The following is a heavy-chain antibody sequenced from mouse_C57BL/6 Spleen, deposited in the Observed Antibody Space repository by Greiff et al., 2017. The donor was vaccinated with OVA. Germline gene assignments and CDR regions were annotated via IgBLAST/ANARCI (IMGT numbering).Heavy chain of an antibody. Sequence: EVQLVESGGGLVQPGGSLKLSCAASGFTFSDYYMYWVRQTPEKRLEWVAYISNGGGSTYYPDTVKGRFTISRDNAKNTLYLQMSRLKSEDTAMYYCARRGDYDGVFAYWGQGTLVTVSA. CDR1: GFTFSDYY. CDR3: ARRGDYDGVFAY. CDR2: ISNGGGST. V-gene: IGHV5-12*01. D-gene: IGHD2-4*01. J-gene: IGHJ3*01.